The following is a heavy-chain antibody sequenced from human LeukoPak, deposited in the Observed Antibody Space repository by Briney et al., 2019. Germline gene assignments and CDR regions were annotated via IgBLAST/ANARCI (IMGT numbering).Heavy chain of an antibody. D-gene: IGHD4-17*01. Sequence: ASVKVSCKASGYNFTGYYLHWVRQAPGQGLEWMGWINPNTGGTNYAQKFQGRVTMTRDTSISTAYMELSRLRSDDTAVYYCARSRVGNGDYLFEDVWGQGTLVTVSS. CDR3: ARSRVGNGDYLFEDV. V-gene: IGHV1-2*02. CDR1: GYNFTGYY. J-gene: IGHJ4*02. CDR2: INPNTGGT.